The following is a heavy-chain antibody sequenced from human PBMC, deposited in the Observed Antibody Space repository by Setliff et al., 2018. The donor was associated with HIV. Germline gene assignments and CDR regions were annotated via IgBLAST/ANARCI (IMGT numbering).Heavy chain of an antibody. V-gene: IGHV4-34*01. CDR3: VINYV. D-gene: IGHD3-16*01. Sequence: PSETLSLTCAVYGGSISAYYWSWIRQSPGKGLEWIGEVTDGGNTNYNPPLESRVTMSVDTSKNQFSLRLRSVTAADTAVYYCVINYVWGQGNKVTVSS. CDR2: VTDGGNT. CDR1: GGSISAYY. J-gene: IGHJ4*02.